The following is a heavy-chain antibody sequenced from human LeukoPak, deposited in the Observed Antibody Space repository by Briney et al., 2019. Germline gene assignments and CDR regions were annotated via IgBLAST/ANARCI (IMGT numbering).Heavy chain of an antibody. D-gene: IGHD4-11*01. CDR2: IGRSGSNI. J-gene: IGHJ4*02. CDR3: ARDGSNFDPFDY. V-gene: IGHV3-48*03. CDR1: GFTFSSHA. Sequence: PGGSLRLSCAASGFTFSSHAMNWVRQAPGKGLEWVSYIGRSGSNIDYTDSVEGRFTISRDNAKNSLYLQMNSLRAEDTAVYYCARDGSNFDPFDYWGQGTLVTVSS.